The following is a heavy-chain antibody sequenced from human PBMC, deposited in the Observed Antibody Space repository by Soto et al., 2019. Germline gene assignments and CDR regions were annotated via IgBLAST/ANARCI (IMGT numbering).Heavy chain of an antibody. Sequence: SETLSLTCTVSDDSISSSDYYWGWIRQPPGKGLEWIGSIYYSGSTYYNPSLKSRVTISVDTSKNQFSLKLSSVTAADTAVYYCARCYYGSGSYYYYYYYGMDVWGQGTTVTVS. J-gene: IGHJ6*02. CDR1: DDSISSSDYY. CDR3: ARCYYGSGSYYYYYYYGMDV. D-gene: IGHD3-10*01. CDR2: IYYSGST. V-gene: IGHV4-39*01.